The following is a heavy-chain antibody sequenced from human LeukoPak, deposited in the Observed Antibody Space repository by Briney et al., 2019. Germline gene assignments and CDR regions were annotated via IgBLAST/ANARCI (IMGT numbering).Heavy chain of an antibody. D-gene: IGHD6-13*01. Sequence: QPGGSLRLPCAASGFTFSSYAMSWVRQAPGKGLEWVSAISGSGGSTYYADSVKGRFTISRDNSQKTLYLQMNSLRGEDTAVYYCAKAGLIAAAGTRWFDPWGQGHLVTVSS. J-gene: IGHJ5*02. V-gene: IGHV3-23*01. CDR3: AKAGLIAAAGTRWFDP. CDR1: GFTFSSYA. CDR2: ISGSGGST.